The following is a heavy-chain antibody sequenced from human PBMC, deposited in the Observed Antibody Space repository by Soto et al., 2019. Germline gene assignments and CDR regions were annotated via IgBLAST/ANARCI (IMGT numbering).Heavy chain of an antibody. J-gene: IGHJ1*01. CDR1: GFTFSSYW. V-gene: IGHV3-74*01. D-gene: IGHD2-2*01. Sequence: GGSLRLSCAASGFTFSSYWMHWVRQAPGKGLVWVSRINSDGSSTSYADSVKGRFTISRDNAKNTLYLQMNSLRAEDTAVYYCAKVHQLEYFQHWGQGTLVTVSS. CDR2: INSDGSST. CDR3: AKVHQLEYFQH.